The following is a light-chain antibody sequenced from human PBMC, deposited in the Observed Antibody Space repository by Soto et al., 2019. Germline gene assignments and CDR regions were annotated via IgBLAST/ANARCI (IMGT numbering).Light chain of an antibody. Sequence: EVVLTQSPATLSLSPGERATLSCRASQSVRTYLAWYQQKPGQAPRLLIHDASSRATGIPARFSGSGSGTDFTLTISSLEPEDFAVYYWQQRTYGPSSTCGQGTRLEI. V-gene: IGKV3-11*01. CDR2: DAS. CDR3: QQRTYGPSST. CDR1: QSVRTY. J-gene: IGKJ5*01.